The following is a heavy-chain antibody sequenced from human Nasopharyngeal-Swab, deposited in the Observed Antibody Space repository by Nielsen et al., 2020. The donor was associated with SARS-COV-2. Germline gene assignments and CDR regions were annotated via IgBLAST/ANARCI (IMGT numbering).Heavy chain of an antibody. Sequence: SVKVSCKPSGGTFSSYGISWVRQAPGEGLEWMGGIIPVLPITRYAQKFRDRVTITADTSTSTAYMELSSLRSEDTATYYCARGGWLRRDYYYVYYYMDVWGKGTTVTVSS. CDR1: GGTFSSYG. CDR2: IIPVLPIT. J-gene: IGHJ6*03. V-gene: IGHV1-69*10. D-gene: IGHD5-24*01. CDR3: ARGGWLRRDYYYVYYYMDV.